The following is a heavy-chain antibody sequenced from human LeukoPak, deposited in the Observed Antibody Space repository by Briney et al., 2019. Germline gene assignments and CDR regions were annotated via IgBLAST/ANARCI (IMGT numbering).Heavy chain of an antibody. Sequence: GRSLRLSCAASGFTFDDYTMHWVRQAPGKGLEWVSLISWDGGSTYYADSVKGRFTISRDNSKNSLYLQMNSLRTEDTALYYCAKGGVYNWNEFDYWGQGTLVTVSS. CDR2: ISWDGGST. J-gene: IGHJ4*02. CDR1: GFTFDDYT. V-gene: IGHV3-43*01. CDR3: AKGGVYNWNEFDY. D-gene: IGHD1-20*01.